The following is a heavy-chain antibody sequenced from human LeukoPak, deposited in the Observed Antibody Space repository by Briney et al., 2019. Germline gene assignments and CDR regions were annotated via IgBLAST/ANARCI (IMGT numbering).Heavy chain of an antibody. D-gene: IGHD3-22*01. V-gene: IGHV3-7*01. Sequence: GGSLRLSCAASGFTFSSYFMTWVRQAPGKGLEWVANIKQDGSAKYYVDSLRGRFSISRDNVKNSLFLQMNSLSDDDTAVYYCARCPYDSTGYYSVPSHLDYWGQGTLVTVSS. CDR3: ARCPYDSTGYYSVPSHLDY. CDR1: GFTFSSYF. J-gene: IGHJ4*02. CDR2: IKQDGSAK.